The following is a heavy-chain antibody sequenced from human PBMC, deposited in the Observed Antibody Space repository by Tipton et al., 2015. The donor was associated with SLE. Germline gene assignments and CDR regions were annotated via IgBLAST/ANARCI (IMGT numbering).Heavy chain of an antibody. D-gene: IGHD1-14*01. CDR2: LYHTGTS. CDR1: GATISTHY. V-gene: IGHV4-59*11. J-gene: IGHJ3*02. CDR3: ARGFVTTSRVWNGYDI. Sequence: LRLSCTVSGATISTHYWSWIRRSPGNRLEWIGTLYHTGTSAYNPSLKSRVTISVDTSKSQFSLRLSSVTAADTAVYYCARGFVTTSRVWNGYDIWGQGTLVNVSS.